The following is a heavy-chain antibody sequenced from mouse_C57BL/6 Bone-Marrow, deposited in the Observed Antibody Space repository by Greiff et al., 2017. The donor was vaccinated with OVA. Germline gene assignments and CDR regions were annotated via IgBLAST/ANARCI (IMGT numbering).Heavy chain of an antibody. D-gene: IGHD1-1*01. CDR3: AINPHLLRYGCVDD. J-gene: IGHJ1*03. CDR2: INPSTGGT. CDR1: GYSFTGYY. V-gene: IGHV1-42*01. Sequence: EVQLQQSGPELVKPGASVKISCKASGYSFTGYYMNWVKQSPEKSLEWIGEINPSTGGTTYNQKFKAKATLTGDKSSSTAYMPRKVQTSEDSAVYYCAINPHLLRYGCVDDWGTGTTVTVSS.